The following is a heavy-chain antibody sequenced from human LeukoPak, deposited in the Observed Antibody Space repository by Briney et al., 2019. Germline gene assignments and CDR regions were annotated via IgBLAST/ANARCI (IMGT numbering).Heavy chain of an antibody. D-gene: IGHD3-10*01. Sequence: GGSLRLSCAASGFTFSSYAMSWVRQAPGKGLEWVSAISGSGGSTYYADSVKGRSTISRDNSKNTLYLQMNSLRAEDTAVYYCAKDAGLWFGVQSSYYFDYWGQGTLVTVSS. J-gene: IGHJ4*02. CDR2: ISGSGGST. V-gene: IGHV3-23*01. CDR1: GFTFSSYA. CDR3: AKDAGLWFGVQSSYYFDY.